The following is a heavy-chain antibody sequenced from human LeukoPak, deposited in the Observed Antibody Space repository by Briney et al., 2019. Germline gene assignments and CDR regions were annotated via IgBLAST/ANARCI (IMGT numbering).Heavy chain of an antibody. V-gene: IGHV4-38-2*02. CDR2: ISHSGNT. D-gene: IGHD2-2*02. CDR3: SRQDGYCSSTSCYSPYAYSFEI. CDR1: IYSISTGYY. J-gene: IGHJ3*02. Sequence: PSETLSLTCTVSIYSISTGYYRGWLRQPPEKRLELSGIISHSGNTYYKPSPKRRATIAVDTSKNQFRLKPSSMTAADATVYCWSRQDGYCSSTSCYSPYAYSFEIWGQGTMVTVSS.